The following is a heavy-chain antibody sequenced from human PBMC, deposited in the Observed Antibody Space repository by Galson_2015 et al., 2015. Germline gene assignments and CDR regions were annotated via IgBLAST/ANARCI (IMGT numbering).Heavy chain of an antibody. D-gene: IGHD3-3*01. V-gene: IGHV1-18*01. CDR3: ARGEDDFSSGYYYGMGV. CDR2: ISAYNGNT. J-gene: IGHJ6*02. Sequence: QGLEWMGWISAYNGNTNYAQKLQGRVTMTTDTSTSTAYMELRSLRSEDTAVYYCARGEDDFSSGYYYGMGVWGQGTTVTVSS.